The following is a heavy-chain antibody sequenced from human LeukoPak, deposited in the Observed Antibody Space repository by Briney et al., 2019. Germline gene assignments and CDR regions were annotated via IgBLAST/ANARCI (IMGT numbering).Heavy chain of an antibody. Sequence: SETLSLTCTVSGGSISSYYWSWIRQPPGKGLEWIGNIYNSGSTNYNPSLKSRVVISVDSSKKQFSLKLIPVTAADTAVYYCARQGGYASPFDYWGQGTLVTVSS. CDR2: IYNSGST. CDR3: ARQGGYASPFDY. J-gene: IGHJ4*02. CDR1: GGSISSYY. V-gene: IGHV4-59*08. D-gene: IGHD5-12*01.